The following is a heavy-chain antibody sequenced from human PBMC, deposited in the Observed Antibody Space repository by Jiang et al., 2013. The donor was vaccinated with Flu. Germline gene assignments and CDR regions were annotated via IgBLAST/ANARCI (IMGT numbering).Heavy chain of an antibody. D-gene: IGHD3-3*01. CDR2: IYYSGST. Sequence: GSGLVKPSQTLSLTCTVSGGSISSGGYYWSWIRQHPGKGLEWIGYIYYSGSTYYNPSLKSRVTISVDTSKNQFSLKLSSVTAADTAVYYCARCAIFGVVIVDYWGQGTLVTVSS. CDR3: ARCAIFGVVIVDY. CDR1: GGSISSGGYY. V-gene: IGHV4-31*03. J-gene: IGHJ4*02.